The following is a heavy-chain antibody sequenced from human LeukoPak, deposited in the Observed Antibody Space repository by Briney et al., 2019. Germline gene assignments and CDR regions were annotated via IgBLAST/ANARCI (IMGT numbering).Heavy chain of an antibody. Sequence: GGSLRLSCAASGFTFSSYAMSWVRQAPGKGLEWVSGISGSGGSTYYADSVKGRLTIFRDNSNNTLYLQMNSLGAEDTAVYYCAKDQKATYGSGSAEEGDYWGQGTLVTVPS. CDR2: ISGSGGST. CDR1: GFTFSSYA. D-gene: IGHD3-10*01. CDR3: AKDQKATYGSGSAEEGDY. V-gene: IGHV3-23*01. J-gene: IGHJ4*02.